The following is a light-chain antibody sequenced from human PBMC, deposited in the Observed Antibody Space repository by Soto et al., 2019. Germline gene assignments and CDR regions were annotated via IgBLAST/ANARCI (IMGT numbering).Light chain of an antibody. J-gene: IGKJ4*01. V-gene: IGKV1-9*01. Sequence: DIQLTQSPSFLSASVGDRVSITCRASEDINSYLAWYQRKPGKAPKVLIYGASTLQSGVPSSFSGSGSGTEFTLTISSLQPEDFASYYCQQVKRSPLTFGGGTKVEIK. CDR2: GAS. CDR1: EDINSY. CDR3: QQVKRSPLT.